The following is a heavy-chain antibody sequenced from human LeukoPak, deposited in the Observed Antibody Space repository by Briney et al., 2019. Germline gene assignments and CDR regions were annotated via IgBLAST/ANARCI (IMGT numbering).Heavy chain of an antibody. CDR2: INAYNGNT. CDR3: ARERGIVGGTNFFDY. CDR1: GYSFTSYG. D-gene: IGHD1-26*01. J-gene: IGHJ4*02. Sequence: ASVKVFCKASGYSFTSYGINWVRQAPGQGLEWMGWINAYNGNTNYVQKVQGRVTMTTDTSTTTAYMELRSLRSDDTAVYYCARERGIVGGTNFFDYWGQGTLVTVSS. V-gene: IGHV1-18*01.